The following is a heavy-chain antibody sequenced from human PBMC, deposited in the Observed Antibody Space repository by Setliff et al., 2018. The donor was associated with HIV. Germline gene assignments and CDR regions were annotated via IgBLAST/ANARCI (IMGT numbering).Heavy chain of an antibody. CDR3: ARVGWSGYYYDYYYYYYMDV. Sequence: SETLSLTCTVSGGSISSGSYYWSWIRQPAGKGLEWIGRIYTRGSTNYNPSLKSRVTISVDTSKNQFSLKLSSLTAADTAVYYCARVGWSGYYYDYYYYYYMDVWGKGTTVTVSS. CDR1: GGSISSGSYY. V-gene: IGHV4-61*02. J-gene: IGHJ6*03. D-gene: IGHD3-22*01. CDR2: IYTRGST.